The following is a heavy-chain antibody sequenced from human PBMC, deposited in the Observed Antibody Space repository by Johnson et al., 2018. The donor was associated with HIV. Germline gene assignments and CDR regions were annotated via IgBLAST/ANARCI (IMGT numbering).Heavy chain of an antibody. J-gene: IGHJ3*02. D-gene: IGHD5-18*01. CDR2: IWYDGSNK. CDR1: GFNFDDYG. Sequence: VESVESGGGVVRPGESLRLSCTVSGFNFDDYGMSWVRQAPGKGLEWVAVIWYDGSNKYYADSVKGRFTISRDNSKNTLYLQMNSLRAEDTAVYYCAKDVVGIQLLGAFDIWGQGTMVTVSS. CDR3: AKDVVGIQLLGAFDI. V-gene: IGHV3-33*06.